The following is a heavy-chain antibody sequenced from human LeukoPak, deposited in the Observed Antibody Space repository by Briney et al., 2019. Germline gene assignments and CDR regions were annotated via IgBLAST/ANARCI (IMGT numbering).Heavy chain of an antibody. CDR3: ARAGLYSVSGLDS. V-gene: IGHV3-23*01. J-gene: IGHJ4*02. Sequence: GGCLRLSCAASEFTFSTYGMSWVRQAPGKGLEWVSSISGSGGSTQYADSVQGRFAISRDNSNNTLYLQMNSLRAEDTAVYYCARAGLYSVSGLDSWGQGTLVIVSS. D-gene: IGHD5/OR15-5a*01. CDR2: ISGSGGST. CDR1: EFTFSTYG.